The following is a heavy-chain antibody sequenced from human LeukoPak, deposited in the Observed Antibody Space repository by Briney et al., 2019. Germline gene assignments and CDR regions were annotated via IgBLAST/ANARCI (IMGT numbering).Heavy chain of an antibody. Sequence: GSLRLSCAASGFTFSSYWMSWVRQPPGKGLEWIGEINHSGSTNYNPSLKSRVTISVDTSKNQFSLKLSSVTAADTAVYYCARSGYSYGQVDFDYWGQGTLVTVSS. CDR2: INHSGST. D-gene: IGHD5-18*01. J-gene: IGHJ4*02. CDR1: GFTFSSYW. V-gene: IGHV4-34*01. CDR3: ARSGYSYGQVDFDY.